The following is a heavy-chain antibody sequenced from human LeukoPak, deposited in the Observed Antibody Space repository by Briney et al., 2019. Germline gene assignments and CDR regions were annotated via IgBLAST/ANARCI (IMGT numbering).Heavy chain of an antibody. V-gene: IGHV3-9*01. J-gene: IGHJ3*02. CDR3: AKDSSGSQLTGAFDI. Sequence: GGSLRLSCAASGFTFDDYAMHWVRQAPGKGLEWVSGISWNSGSIGYADSVKGRFTISRDNAKNSLYLQMNSLRAEDTALYYCAKDSSGSQLTGAFDIWGQGTMVTVSS. D-gene: IGHD3-22*01. CDR1: GFTFDDYA. CDR2: ISWNSGSI.